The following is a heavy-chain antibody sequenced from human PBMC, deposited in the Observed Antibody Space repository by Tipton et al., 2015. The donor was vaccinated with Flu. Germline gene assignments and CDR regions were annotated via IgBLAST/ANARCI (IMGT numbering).Heavy chain of an antibody. CDR2: IHCSGDT. J-gene: IGHJ5*02. CDR1: GDSLRSDYF. D-gene: IGHD4-11*01. Sequence: TLSLTCAVSGDSLRSDYFWGWIRQPPGKGLEWIATIHCSGDTRYAPSPQSRLTISVDTSKNQFSLEMRSATAAATAVYYCARRDFSNYVSDPKNRFDRWGRGTPVTVSS. V-gene: IGHV4-38-2*01. CDR3: ARRDFSNYVSDPKNRFDR.